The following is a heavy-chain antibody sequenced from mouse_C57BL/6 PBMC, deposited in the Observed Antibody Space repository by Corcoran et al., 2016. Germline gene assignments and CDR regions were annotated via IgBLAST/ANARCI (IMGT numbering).Heavy chain of an antibody. CDR2: INTYSGVP. D-gene: IGHD2-2*01. V-gene: IGHV9-3*01. Sequence: QIQLVQSGPELKKPGETVKISCKASGYTFTTYGMSWVKQAPGKGLKWMGWINTYSGVPTYADDFKGRFAFSLETSASTAYLQINNLKNEDMATYFCARSEWLRGYFDVWGTGTTVTVSS. CDR1: GYTFTTYG. J-gene: IGHJ1*03. CDR3: ARSEWLRGYFDV.